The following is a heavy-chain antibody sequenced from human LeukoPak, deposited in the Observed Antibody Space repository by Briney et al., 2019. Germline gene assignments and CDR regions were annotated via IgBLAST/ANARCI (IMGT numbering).Heavy chain of an antibody. CDR3: ARRYVRSAFDY. CDR1: GGSVSSGSYY. CDR2: IYYSGST. J-gene: IGHJ4*02. V-gene: IGHV4-61*01. D-gene: IGHD2-15*01. Sequence: PETLSLTCTVSGGSVSSGSYYWSWIRQPPGKGLEWIGYIYYSGSTNYNPSLKSRVTISVDTSKNQFSLKLSSVTAADTAVYYCARRYVRSAFDYWGQGTLVTVSS.